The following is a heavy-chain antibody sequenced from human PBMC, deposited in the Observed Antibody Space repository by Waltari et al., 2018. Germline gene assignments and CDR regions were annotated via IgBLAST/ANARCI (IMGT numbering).Heavy chain of an antibody. CDR1: GFTFASYW. J-gene: IGHJ4*02. CDR2: IKQDATEI. D-gene: IGHD3-16*01. CDR3: ARGGNWGDY. Sequence: EIQLVESGGGLVQPGGSLRLSCVASGFTFASYWMSWVRQAPGRGLEWVANIKQDATEIYYVDSVKGRFTISRDNAKNSVYLQMNSMRVEDTAVYYCARGGNWGDYWGQGTLVTVSS. V-gene: IGHV3-7*03.